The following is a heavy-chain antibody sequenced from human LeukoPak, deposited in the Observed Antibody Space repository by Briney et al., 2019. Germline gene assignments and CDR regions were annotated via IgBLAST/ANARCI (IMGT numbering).Heavy chain of an antibody. CDR2: ISWNSGSI. CDR3: AKSGYSSGWYGFHYFDY. J-gene: IGHJ4*02. V-gene: IGHV3-9*01. D-gene: IGHD6-19*01. CDR1: GFTFDDYA. Sequence: PGGSLRLSCAASGFTFDDYAMHWVRQAPGKGLEWVSGISWNSGSIGYADSVKGRFTISRDNAKNSLYLQMNSLRAEDTALYYCAKSGYSSGWYGFHYFDYWGQGTLVTVSS.